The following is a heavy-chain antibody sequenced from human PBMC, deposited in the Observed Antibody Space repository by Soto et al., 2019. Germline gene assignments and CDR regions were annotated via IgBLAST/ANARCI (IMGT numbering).Heavy chain of an antibody. V-gene: IGHV3-23*01. J-gene: IGHJ5*02. CDR3: GRRYSSSWGFDP. D-gene: IGHD6-13*01. Sequence: EVQLLESGGGLVQPGGSLRLSCAASGFTFSSYAMSWVRQAPGKGLEWVSAISGSGGSTYYADSVKGRFTISRDNSKNTLYLQMNSLRAEYTAVYYCGRRYSSSWGFDPWGQGTLVTVSS. CDR2: ISGSGGST. CDR1: GFTFSSYA.